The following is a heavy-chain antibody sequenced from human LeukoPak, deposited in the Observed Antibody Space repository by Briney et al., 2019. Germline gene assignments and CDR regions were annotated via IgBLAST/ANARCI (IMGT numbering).Heavy chain of an antibody. CDR3: ARDLTEYCSSTSCYSNWFDP. CDR1: GYTFTSYG. V-gene: IGHV1-18*01. CDR2: ISAYNGNT. Sequence: ASVKVSCKASGYTFTSYGINWVRQAPGQGLEWMGWISAYNGNTNYAQKLQGRVTMTTDTSTSTAYMELRSLRSDDTAVYYCARDLTEYCSSTSCYSNWFDPWGQGTLVTVSS. D-gene: IGHD2-2*01. J-gene: IGHJ5*02.